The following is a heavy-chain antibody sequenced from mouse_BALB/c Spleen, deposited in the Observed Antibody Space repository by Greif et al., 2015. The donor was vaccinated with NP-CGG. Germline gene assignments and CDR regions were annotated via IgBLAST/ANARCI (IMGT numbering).Heavy chain of an antibody. V-gene: IGHV1S81*02. Sequence: QVQLQQSGAEPVKPGASVKLSCKASGYTFTSYYMYWVKQRPGQGLEWIGEINPSNGGTNFNEKFKSKATLTVDKSSSTAYMQLSSLTSEDSAVYYCTRYGSYRYFDVRGAGTTVTVSS. CDR1: GYTFTSYY. CDR2: INPSNGGT. J-gene: IGHJ1*01. CDR3: TRYGSYRYFDV. D-gene: IGHD2-1*01.